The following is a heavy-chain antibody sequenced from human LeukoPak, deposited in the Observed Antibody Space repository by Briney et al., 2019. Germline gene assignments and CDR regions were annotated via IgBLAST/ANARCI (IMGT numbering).Heavy chain of an antibody. CDR3: AKAGPASWYGGGLDY. D-gene: IGHD6-13*01. Sequence: GGSLRLSCAASGFTFDDYAMHWVRQAPGKGLEWVSGISWNSGSIGYADSVKGRFTISRDNAKNSLYLQMNSLRAEDTALYYCAKAGPASWYGGGLDYWGQGTLVTVSS. V-gene: IGHV3-9*01. CDR2: ISWNSGSI. CDR1: GFTFDDYA. J-gene: IGHJ4*02.